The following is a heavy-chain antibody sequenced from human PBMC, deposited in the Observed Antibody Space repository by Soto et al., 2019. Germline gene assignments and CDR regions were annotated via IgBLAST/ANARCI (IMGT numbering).Heavy chain of an antibody. J-gene: IGHJ6*02. Sequence: GGSLRLSCAASGFTFSSYSMNWVRQAPGKGLEWVSYISSSSSTIYYADSVKGRFTISRDNAKNSLYLQMNSLRDEDTAVYYCARSTVAGPSPSYYGMDVWGQGTTVTVSS. CDR1: GFTFSSYS. D-gene: IGHD6-19*01. CDR3: ARSTVAGPSPSYYGMDV. V-gene: IGHV3-48*02. CDR2: ISSSSSTI.